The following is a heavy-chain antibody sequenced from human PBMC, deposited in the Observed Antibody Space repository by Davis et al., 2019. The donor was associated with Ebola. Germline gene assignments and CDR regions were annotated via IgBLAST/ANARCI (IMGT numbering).Heavy chain of an antibody. J-gene: IGHJ3*02. V-gene: IGHV4-59*01. CDR1: GDSIDRNY. Sequence: SETLSLTCTVSGDSIDRNYWSWIRQSPGKGLEWIGYIYYSGSTNYNPSLGSRVTISIDTSKNQFSMKLNSVTAADTAVYYCARDRAVGGPQAFDIWGQGTMVTVSP. CDR3: ARDRAVGGPQAFDI. D-gene: IGHD6-19*01. CDR2: IYYSGST.